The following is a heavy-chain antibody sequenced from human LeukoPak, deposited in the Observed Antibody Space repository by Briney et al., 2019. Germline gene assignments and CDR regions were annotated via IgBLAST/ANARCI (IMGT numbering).Heavy chain of an antibody. J-gene: IGHJ6*04. CDR1: GGSFSGYY. CDR2: INHSGST. CDR3: ARAGSWYVRYGMDV. Sequence: SETLSLICAVYGGSFSGYYWSWIRQPPRKGLEGIGEINHSGSTNYNPSLKSRVTISVDTSKNQFSLKLSSVTAADTAVYYCARAGSWYVRYGMDVWGKGTTVTVSS. V-gene: IGHV4-34*01. D-gene: IGHD6-13*01.